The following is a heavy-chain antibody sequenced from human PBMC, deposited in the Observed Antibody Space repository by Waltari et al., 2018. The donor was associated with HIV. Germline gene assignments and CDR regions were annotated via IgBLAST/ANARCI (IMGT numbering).Heavy chain of an antibody. CDR3: ARDGGRRGPFGY. Sequence: EVQLVESGGGLVQPGGSLRLFCAASGFTFRNYWMRWVRQAPGKGVEWVANIKQDGREKDYVDSVKGRFTISRDNDKNSVDLQMNSLRAEDTAVYYCARDGGRRGPFGYWGQGTLVTVSS. V-gene: IGHV3-7*01. CDR2: IKQDGREK. D-gene: IGHD3-3*01. J-gene: IGHJ4*02. CDR1: GFTFRNYW.